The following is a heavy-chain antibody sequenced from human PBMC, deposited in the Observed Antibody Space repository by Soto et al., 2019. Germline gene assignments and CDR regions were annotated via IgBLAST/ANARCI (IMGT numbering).Heavy chain of an antibody. CDR2: INPTTGGT. CDR1: GYTFSAYY. D-gene: IGHD6-6*01. Sequence: GASVKVSCKASGYTFSAYYLHWVRQAPGQGLEWMGWINPTTGGTRYAQKFQGWVSMTRDTSISTAYMEVSRLRSDDTAVYYCAREDLSSSSGYDYWGQGTLVTVSS. CDR3: AREDLSSSSGYDY. V-gene: IGHV1-2*04. J-gene: IGHJ4*02.